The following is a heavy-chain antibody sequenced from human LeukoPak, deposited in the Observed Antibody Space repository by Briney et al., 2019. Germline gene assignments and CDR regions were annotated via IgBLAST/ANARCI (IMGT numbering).Heavy chain of an antibody. V-gene: IGHV4-61*08. Sequence: PSETLSLTCTVSGGSISSGGYYWSWIRQHPGKGLEWIGYIYYSGSTNYNPSLKSRVTISVDTSKNQFSLKLSSVTAADTAVYYCARHSEGGFDYWGQGTLVTVSS. CDR3: ARHSEGGFDY. CDR1: GGSISSGGYY. CDR2: IYYSGST. J-gene: IGHJ4*02. D-gene: IGHD2-21*01.